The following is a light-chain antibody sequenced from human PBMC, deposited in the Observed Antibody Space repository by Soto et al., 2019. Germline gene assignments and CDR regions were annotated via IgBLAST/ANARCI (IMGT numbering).Light chain of an antibody. Sequence: DIQMTQSPSTLSGSVGDRVTITCRASQTIISWLAWYQQKPGKAPNLLIYKASTLKSGVPSRFSGSGSGPEFTLTISSLQPDDFATYYCQHYYSYSEAFGQGTKVDTK. J-gene: IGKJ1*01. CDR3: QHYYSYSEA. V-gene: IGKV1-5*03. CDR1: QTIISW. CDR2: KAS.